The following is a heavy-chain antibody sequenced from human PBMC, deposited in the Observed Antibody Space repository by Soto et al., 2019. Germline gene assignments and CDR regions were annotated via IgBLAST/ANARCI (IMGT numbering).Heavy chain of an antibody. Sequence: GGSLSLSCAASGFTFSSYAMSWVRQAPGKGLEWVSSISSSSSYIYYADSVKGRFTISRDNAKNSLYLQMNSLRAEDTAVYYYARDYDSSGYYYSKAFDIWGQGTMVTVSS. J-gene: IGHJ3*02. V-gene: IGHV3-21*01. CDR2: ISSSSSYI. D-gene: IGHD3-22*01. CDR1: GFTFSSYA. CDR3: ARDYDSSGYYYSKAFDI.